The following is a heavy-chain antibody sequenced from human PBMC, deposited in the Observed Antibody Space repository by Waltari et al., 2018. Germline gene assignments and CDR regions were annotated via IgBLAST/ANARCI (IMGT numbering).Heavy chain of an antibody. V-gene: IGHV4-59*08. D-gene: IGHD4-17*01. CDR2: IYYSGST. J-gene: IGHJ4*02. CDR3: ARHRDYGDNSGFDY. CDR1: GGSIRSYY. Sequence: QVQLQASGPGLVKPSVTLSLTCPASGGSIRSYYWSWIRQPPGKGLEWNGYIYYSGSTNYNPSLKSRVTISVDTSKNQFSLKLSSVTAADTAVYYCARHRDYGDNSGFDYWGQGTLVTVSS.